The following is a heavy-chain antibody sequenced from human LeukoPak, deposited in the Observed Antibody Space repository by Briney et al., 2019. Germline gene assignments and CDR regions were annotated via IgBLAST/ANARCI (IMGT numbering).Heavy chain of an antibody. CDR1: GFTFSSYS. CDR3: ARDQRDYSNYGIDY. CDR2: ISSSSSYI. V-gene: IGHV3-21*01. D-gene: IGHD4-11*01. J-gene: IGHJ4*02. Sequence: GGSLRLSCAASGFTFSSYSMNWVRQAPGKGLEWVSSISSSSSYIYYADSVKGRFTISRDNAKNSLYLQMNSLRAEDTAVYYCARDQRDYSNYGIDYWGQGTLVTVSS.